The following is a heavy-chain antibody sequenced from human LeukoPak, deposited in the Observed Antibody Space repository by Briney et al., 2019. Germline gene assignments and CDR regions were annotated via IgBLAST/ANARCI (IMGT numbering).Heavy chain of an antibody. D-gene: IGHD3-10*01. CDR2: IYYSGGT. J-gene: IGHJ4*02. CDR1: GGSMRDYY. Sequence: PSETLSLTCAVSGGSMRDYYWSWIRQPPGKGLEWIRHIYYSGGTNYNPSLKSRVTISVDTSKNQFSLKLSSVTAADTAVYYCARTYYYGSGSRQKSLYYFDYWGQGTLVTVSS. V-gene: IGHV4-59*08. CDR3: ARTYYYGSGSRQKSLYYFDY.